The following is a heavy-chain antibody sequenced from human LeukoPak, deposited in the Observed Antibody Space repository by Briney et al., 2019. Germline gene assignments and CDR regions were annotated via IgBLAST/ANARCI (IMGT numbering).Heavy chain of an antibody. Sequence: GGSLRLSCAASGFTVSSNYMSWVRQAPGKGLECVSVIYSGGSTRYGDSVKGRFTISRDNSKNTLYLQMNSLRVEDTAVYYCARGYSSSWGYMDVWGKGNTVTVSS. V-gene: IGHV3-53*01. CDR2: IYSGGST. D-gene: IGHD6-13*01. CDR1: GFTVSSNY. CDR3: ARGYSSSWGYMDV. J-gene: IGHJ6*03.